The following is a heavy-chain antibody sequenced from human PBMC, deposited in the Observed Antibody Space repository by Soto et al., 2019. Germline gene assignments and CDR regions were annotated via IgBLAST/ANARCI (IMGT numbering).Heavy chain of an antibody. CDR3: ARDGRAVAGFYYGMDV. CDR1: GGSISSYY. Sequence: SETLSLTCTVSGGSISSYYWSWIRQPPGKGLEWIGYIYYSGSTNYNPSLKSRVTISVDTSKNQFSLKLSSVTAADTAVYYCARDGRAVAGFYYGMDVWGQGTTVTVSS. D-gene: IGHD6-19*01. V-gene: IGHV4-59*01. CDR2: IYYSGST. J-gene: IGHJ6*02.